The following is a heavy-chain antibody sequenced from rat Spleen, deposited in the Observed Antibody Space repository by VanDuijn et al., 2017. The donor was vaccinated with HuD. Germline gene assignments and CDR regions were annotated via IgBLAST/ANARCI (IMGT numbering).Heavy chain of an antibody. CDR2: ISTGGYNT. V-gene: IGHV5-27*01. D-gene: IGHD1-12*02. CDR1: GFTFSNYY. CDR3: TTDTFYDGSYYPGGFDY. J-gene: IGHJ2*01. Sequence: EVQLVESGGGLVQPGRSLKLSCAASGFTFSNYYMAWVRQAQTKGLEWCAYISTGGYNTYYRDSVKGRFTISRDNAKSTLYLKLDSLRSEDTATYYCTTDTFYDGSYYPGGFDYWGQGVMVTVSS.